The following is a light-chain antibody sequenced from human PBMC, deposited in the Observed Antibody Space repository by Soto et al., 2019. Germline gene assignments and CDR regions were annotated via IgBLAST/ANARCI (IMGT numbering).Light chain of an antibody. CDR1: QSVGRN. Sequence: EIVMTQSPATLSVSPGERATLSCRASQSVGRNLAWYQQKPGQAPRLLIYDASNRATGVPARFSGSWSGTEFTLTISSLQPDDFATYYCQHYNSYSEAFGQGTKVDIK. CDR2: DAS. V-gene: IGKV3-15*01. CDR3: QHYNSYSEA. J-gene: IGKJ1*01.